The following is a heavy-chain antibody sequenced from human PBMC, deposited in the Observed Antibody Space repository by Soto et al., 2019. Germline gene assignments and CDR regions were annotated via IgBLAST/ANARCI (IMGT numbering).Heavy chain of an antibody. CDR2: ISYSGTT. CDR1: GGPMNCYY. CDR3: AREGRSFDS. V-gene: IGHV4-59*01. Sequence: ETLSLTCSVSGGPMNCYYWTWIRQPPGQGLEWIGYISYSGTTNYNPSLKSRVTISVDTSKNQFSLKLTSVTATDTAVYYCAREGRSFDSWGQGSLVTVSS. J-gene: IGHJ4*02.